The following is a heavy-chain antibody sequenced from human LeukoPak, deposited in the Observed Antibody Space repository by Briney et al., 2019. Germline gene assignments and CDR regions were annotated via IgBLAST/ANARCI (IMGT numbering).Heavy chain of an antibody. V-gene: IGHV1-2*02. D-gene: IGHD3-3*01. CDR3: ARDVGFWSGYYDY. CDR1: GYTFTGYY. J-gene: IGHJ4*02. CDR2: INPNSGGT. Sequence: ASVEVSCKASGYTFTGYYMHWVRQAPGQGLEWMGWINPNSGGTNYAQKFQGRVTMTRDTSISTAYMELSRLRSDDTAVYYCARDVGFWSGYYDYWGQGTLVTVSS.